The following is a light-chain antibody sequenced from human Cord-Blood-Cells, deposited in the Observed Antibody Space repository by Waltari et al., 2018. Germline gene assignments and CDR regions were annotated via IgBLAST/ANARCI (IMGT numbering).Light chain of an antibody. CDR2: QDS. Sequence: SYELTQPPSVSVSPGQTTSITCSGAKLGDKYACWYQQKPGHSPVLVIYQDSKRPSGIPERFSGSNSGNTATLTISGTQAMDEADYYCQAWDSSILWVFGGGTKLTVL. CDR1: KLGDKY. CDR3: QAWDSSILWV. V-gene: IGLV3-1*01. J-gene: IGLJ3*02.